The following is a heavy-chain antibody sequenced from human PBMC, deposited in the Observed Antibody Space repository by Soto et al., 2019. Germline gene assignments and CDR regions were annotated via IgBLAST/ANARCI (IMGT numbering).Heavy chain of an antibody. V-gene: IGHV1-2*04. CDR1: GYTFTGYY. CDR3: ARGGNYYDSRGYYGLDY. Sequence: ASVKVSCKASGYTFTGYYMHWVRQAPGQGLEWMGWINPNSGGTNYAQKFQGWVTMTRDTSISTAYMELSRLRSDDTAVYYCARGGNYYDSRGYYGLDYWGQGTLVTVSS. D-gene: IGHD3-22*01. J-gene: IGHJ4*02. CDR2: INPNSGGT.